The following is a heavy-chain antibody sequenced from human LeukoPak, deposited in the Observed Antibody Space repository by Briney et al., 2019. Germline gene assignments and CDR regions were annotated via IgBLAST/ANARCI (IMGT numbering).Heavy chain of an antibody. Sequence: SQTLSLTCAVSGGSISSGGYSWSWIRRPPGKGLEWIGYIYHSGSTYYNPSLKSRVAISVDRSKNQFSLKLSSVTAADTAVYYCARVFGGPGFDPWGQGTLVTVSS. CDR1: GGSISSGGYS. J-gene: IGHJ5*02. CDR3: ARVFGGPGFDP. D-gene: IGHD3-16*01. V-gene: IGHV4-30-2*01. CDR2: IYHSGST.